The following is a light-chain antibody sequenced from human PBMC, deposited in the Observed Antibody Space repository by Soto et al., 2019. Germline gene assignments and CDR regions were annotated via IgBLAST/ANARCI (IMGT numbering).Light chain of an antibody. Sequence: EIVLTQSPGTLSLSPGERAVLSCRAGQSVNNNYLAWYQRKPGRAPRLLIYGASSRATGIRDRFIGSGSGTDFTLTITRLEPEDFAVYFCQQYGSSPPTFGQGTKVEFK. CDR1: QSVNNNY. J-gene: IGKJ1*01. V-gene: IGKV3-20*01. CDR3: QQYGSSPPT. CDR2: GAS.